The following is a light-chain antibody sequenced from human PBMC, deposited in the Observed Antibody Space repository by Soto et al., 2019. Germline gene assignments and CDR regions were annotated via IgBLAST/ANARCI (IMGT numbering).Light chain of an antibody. J-gene: IGKJ1*01. V-gene: IGKV1-12*01. CDR2: AAS. Sequence: DIQMTQSPSSVSASVGDRVTITCRSSEDISTWLAWYQQKPGKAPKLLIYAASSLQSGVPSRFSGSGSGTDFTLTISSLQPDDFATYYCQQYETFWTFGQGTKVDIK. CDR1: EDISTW. CDR3: QQYETFWT.